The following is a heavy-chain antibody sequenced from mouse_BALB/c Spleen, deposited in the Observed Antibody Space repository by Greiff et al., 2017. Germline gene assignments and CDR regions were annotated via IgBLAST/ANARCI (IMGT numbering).Heavy chain of an antibody. CDR3: ASPATTRDWYFDV. D-gene: IGHD1-2*01. CDR1: GFNIKDTY. Sequence: VQLQQSGAELVKPGASVKLSCTASGFNIKDTYMHWVKQRPEQGLEWIGRIDPANGNTKYDPKFQGKATITADTSSNTAYLQLSSLTSEDTAVSCCASPATTRDWYFDVWGAGTTVTVSS. CDR2: IDPANGNT. J-gene: IGHJ1*01. V-gene: IGHV14-3*02.